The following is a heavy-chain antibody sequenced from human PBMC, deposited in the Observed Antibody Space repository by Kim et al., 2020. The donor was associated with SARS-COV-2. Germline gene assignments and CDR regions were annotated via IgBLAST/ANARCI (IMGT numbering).Heavy chain of an antibody. CDR3: ARDLSGSDDL. Sequence: GGSLRLSCAASGFRFSKYWMHWVRQVPGEGLVWVSRSNEDGSITNYADSVRGRFTISRDNARSTLYLQMNSLGAEDTALYYCARDLSGSDDLWGQGTLVT. J-gene: IGHJ5*02. D-gene: IGHD5-12*01. V-gene: IGHV3-74*01. CDR1: GFRFSKYW. CDR2: SNEDGSIT.